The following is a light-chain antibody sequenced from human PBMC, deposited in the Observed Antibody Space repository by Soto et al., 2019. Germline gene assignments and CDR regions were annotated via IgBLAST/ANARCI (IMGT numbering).Light chain of an antibody. CDR3: QQYDTRRTRT. J-gene: IGKJ5*01. CDR2: AAS. CDR1: QDIDNY. Sequence: IQLTQSPSSLSASVGESVTITCRASQDIDNYLNWYQHRPGEATKLLIYAASYLETGVPARFNGSGSGTDFSVTITSLQPEDSATYYCQQYDTRRTRTVGQGTRLDI. V-gene: IGKV1-33*01.